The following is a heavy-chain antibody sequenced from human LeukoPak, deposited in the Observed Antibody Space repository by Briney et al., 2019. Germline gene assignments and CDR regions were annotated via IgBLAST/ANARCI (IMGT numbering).Heavy chain of an antibody. CDR1: GGSISSYY. Sequence: SETLSLTCTVSGGSISSYYWSWIRQPPGKGLEWIAYISDIGSINYNPSLKSRVTISLDTSKNQFSLKLSSVTAADTAVYYCAREARITLAGATPSGGDYYYGMDVWGQGTTVTVSS. CDR2: ISDIGSI. V-gene: IGHV4-59*12. CDR3: AREARITLAGATPSGGDYYYGMDV. D-gene: IGHD1-26*01. J-gene: IGHJ6*02.